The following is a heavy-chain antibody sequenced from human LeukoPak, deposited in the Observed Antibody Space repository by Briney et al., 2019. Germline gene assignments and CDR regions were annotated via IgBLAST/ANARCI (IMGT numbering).Heavy chain of an antibody. V-gene: IGHV1-18*01. CDR2: ISAYNGNT. CDR1: GYTFTSYG. D-gene: IGHD6-19*01. Sequence: ASVKVSCKASGYTFTSYGTSWVRQAPGQGLEWMGWISAYNGNTNYAQKLQGRVTMTTDTSTSTAYMELRSLRSDDTAVYYCARDKTGIAVAGTDFDYWGQGTLVTVSS. CDR3: ARDKTGIAVAGTDFDY. J-gene: IGHJ4*02.